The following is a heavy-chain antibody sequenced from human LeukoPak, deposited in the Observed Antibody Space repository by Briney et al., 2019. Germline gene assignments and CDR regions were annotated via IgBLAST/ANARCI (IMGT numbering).Heavy chain of an antibody. D-gene: IGHD1-26*01. J-gene: IGHJ4*02. CDR2: ISGSGGST. V-gene: IGHV3-23*01. CDR1: GFTFSSYA. Sequence: PGGSLRLSCAASGFTFSSYAMSWVRQAPGKGLGWVSAISGSGGSTYYADSVKGRFTISRDNSKNTLYLQMNSLRAEDTAVYYCAKDSPKREWELLWAYWGQGTLVTVSS. CDR3: AKDSPKREWELLWAY.